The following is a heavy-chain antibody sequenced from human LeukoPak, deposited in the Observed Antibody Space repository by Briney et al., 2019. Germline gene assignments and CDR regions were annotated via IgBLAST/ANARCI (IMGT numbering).Heavy chain of an antibody. CDR3: ARDLITVRYSSSLYYYYYGMDV. Sequence: TGGSLRLSCAASGFTFSSYAMSWVRQAPGKGLEWVANIKQDGSEKYYVDSVKGRFTISRDNAKNSLYLQMNSLRAEDTAVYYCARDLITVRYSSSLYYYYYGMDVWGQGTTVTVSS. CDR1: GFTFSSYA. D-gene: IGHD6-6*01. CDR2: IKQDGSEK. V-gene: IGHV3-7*03. J-gene: IGHJ6*02.